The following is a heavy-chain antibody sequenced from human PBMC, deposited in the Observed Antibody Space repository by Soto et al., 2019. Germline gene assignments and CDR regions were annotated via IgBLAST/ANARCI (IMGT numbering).Heavy chain of an antibody. CDR2: INPNSGGT. Sequence: ASVKVSCKASGYTFTGYYMHWVRQAPGQGLERMGWINPNSGGTNYAQKFQGWVAMTRDTSISTAYMELSRLRSDDTAVYYCARGPLNCSGGSCYATDRFYYYGMDVWGQGTTVTVSS. V-gene: IGHV1-2*04. J-gene: IGHJ6*02. D-gene: IGHD2-15*01. CDR3: ARGPLNCSGGSCYATDRFYYYGMDV. CDR1: GYTFTGYY.